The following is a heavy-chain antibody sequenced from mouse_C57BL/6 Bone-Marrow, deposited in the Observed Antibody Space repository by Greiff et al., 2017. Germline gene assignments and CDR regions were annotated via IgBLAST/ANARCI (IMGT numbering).Heavy chain of an antibody. J-gene: IGHJ2*01. CDR3: TTGYYGSSYSY. CDR1: GFNIKDDY. V-gene: IGHV14-4*01. CDR2: IDPENGDT. D-gene: IGHD1-1*01. Sequence: SGAELVRPGASVKLSCTASGFNIKDDYMHWVKQRPEQGLEWIGWIDPENGDTEYASKFQGKATITADTSSNTAYLQLSSLTSEDTAVYYCTTGYYGSSYSYWGQGTTLTVSS.